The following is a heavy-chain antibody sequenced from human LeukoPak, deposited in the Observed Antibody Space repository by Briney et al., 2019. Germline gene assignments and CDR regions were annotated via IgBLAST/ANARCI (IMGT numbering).Heavy chain of an antibody. J-gene: IGHJ5*02. CDR3: ARAGWAANANWFDP. CDR1: GGSISSGSYY. CDR2: IYTSGCT. D-gene: IGHD3-16*01. V-gene: IGHV4-61*02. Sequence: SQTLSLTCTVSGGSISSGSYYWSWIRQPAGKGLEWIGRIYTSGCTNYNPSLKRRVTISVDTSKNQFSLKLSSVTAADTAVYYCARAGWAANANWFDPWGQGTLVTVSS.